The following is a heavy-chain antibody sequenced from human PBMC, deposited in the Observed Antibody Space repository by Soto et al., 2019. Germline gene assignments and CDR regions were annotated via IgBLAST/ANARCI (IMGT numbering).Heavy chain of an antibody. J-gene: IGHJ4*02. D-gene: IGHD1-26*01. V-gene: IGHV4-59*01. CDR3: ASMGATPRYFDY. Sequence: QVQLQESGPGLVKPSETLSLTCTVSGGSISSYYWSWIRQPPGKGLEWIGYIYYSGSTNYNPSPKSRVTISVDTSKNQFSLKLSSVTAADTAVYYCASMGATPRYFDYWGQGTLVTVSS. CDR2: IYYSGST. CDR1: GGSISSYY.